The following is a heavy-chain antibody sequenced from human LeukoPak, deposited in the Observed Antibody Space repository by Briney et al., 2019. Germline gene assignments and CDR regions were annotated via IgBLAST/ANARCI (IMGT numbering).Heavy chain of an antibody. J-gene: IGHJ6*02. D-gene: IGHD7-27*01. CDR2: ISYDRSNK. CDR3: ARPAVGANWGSRNGMDV. V-gene: IGHV3-30*03. CDR1: GFTFSSYG. Sequence: GRSLRLSCAASGFTFSSYGMHWVRQAPGKGLEWVAVISYDRSNKYYADSVKGRFTISRDNSKNTLYLQMNSLRAEDTAVYYCARPAVGANWGSRNGMDVWGQGTTVTVSS.